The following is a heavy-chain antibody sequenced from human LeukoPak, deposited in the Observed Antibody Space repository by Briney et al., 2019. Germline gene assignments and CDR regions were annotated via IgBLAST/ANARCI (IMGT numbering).Heavy chain of an antibody. J-gene: IGHJ3*01. D-gene: IGHD5-24*01. CDR2: INWNRGSI. CDR3: AMKAVPRPRLHDAFDF. Sequence: GRSLRLSCAASGFTFDDYAMHWVRQGPGKGLEWVSGINWNRGSIGYADSVKGRFTISRDNSKNTLYLQMNSLRADDTAVYYCAMKAVPRPRLHDAFDFWGQGTVVSVSS. CDR1: GFTFDDYA. V-gene: IGHV3-9*01.